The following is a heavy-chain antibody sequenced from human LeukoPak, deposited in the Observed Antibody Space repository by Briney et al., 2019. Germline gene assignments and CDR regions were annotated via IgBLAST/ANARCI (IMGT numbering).Heavy chain of an antibody. V-gene: IGHV1-46*03. Sequence: ASVKVSCKASGYTFTSYYMHWVRQATGQGLEWMGMINPSGGTTRYAQKFQGRATMTSDTSTSTAYMEVRSLRSEDTAVYYCARFENHCTSTSCYGEDSDHWGQGTLVIVSS. D-gene: IGHD2-2*01. CDR3: ARFENHCTSTSCYGEDSDH. CDR1: GYTFTSYY. J-gene: IGHJ4*02. CDR2: INPSGGTT.